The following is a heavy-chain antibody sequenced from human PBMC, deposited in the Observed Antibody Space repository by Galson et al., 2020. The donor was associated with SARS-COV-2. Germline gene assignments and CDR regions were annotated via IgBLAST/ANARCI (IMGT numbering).Heavy chain of an antibody. CDR1: GFTFSSYG. J-gene: IGHJ6*02. CDR2: ISYDGSNK. Sequence: GGSLRLSCAASGFTFSSYGMHWVRQAPGKGLEWVAVISYDGSNKYYADSVKGRFTISRDNSKNTLYLQMNSLRAEDTAVYYCARDGAATGYGMDVWGQGTTVTVSS. CDR3: ARDGAATGYGMDV. D-gene: IGHD6-25*01. V-gene: IGHV3-30*03.